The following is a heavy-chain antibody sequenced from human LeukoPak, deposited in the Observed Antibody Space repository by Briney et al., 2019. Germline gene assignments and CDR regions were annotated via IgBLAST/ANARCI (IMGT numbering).Heavy chain of an antibody. J-gene: IGHJ4*02. CDR3: ATSARTYIGSSLDY. D-gene: IGHD2-15*01. V-gene: IGHV3-23*01. CDR2: ISGSGGST. CDR1: GFTFSSYA. Sequence: GGSLRLSCAASGFTFSSYAMSWVRQAPGKGLEWVSAISGSGGSTYYADSVKGRFTISRDNAKNTLYLQMNSLRAEDTALYYCATSARTYIGSSLDYWGQGTLVTVSS.